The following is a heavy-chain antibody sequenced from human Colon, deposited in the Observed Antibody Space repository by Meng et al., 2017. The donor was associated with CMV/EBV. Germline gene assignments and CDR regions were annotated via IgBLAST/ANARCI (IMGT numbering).Heavy chain of an antibody. CDR1: GLTFGSWW. D-gene: IGHD4-11*01. CDR3: ARIYRNWFDP. V-gene: IGHV3-7*01. J-gene: IGHJ5*02. Sequence: GSLRLSCEVSGLTFGSWWLSWVRQAPGKEPEWVANIKGDGSEKSYVDSVKGRFTISRDNAKKLLYLQMNNVTGEDTAVYYCARIYRNWFDPWGQGTLVTVSS. CDR2: IKGDGSEK.